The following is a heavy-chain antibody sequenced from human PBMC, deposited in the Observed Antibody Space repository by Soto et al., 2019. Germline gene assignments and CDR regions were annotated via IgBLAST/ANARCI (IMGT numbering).Heavy chain of an antibody. CDR3: ARDNYGGDSRFDY. J-gene: IGHJ4*02. CDR2: IWYGGSDK. Sequence: QVQLVESGGGVVQPGRSLRLSCAASGFTFSNYGMHWVRQAPGKGLEWVAVIWYGGSDKYYANSVKGRFTISRDNXNKTLNLQLSSLRAEDTAVYYCARDNYGGDSRFDYWGQGTLVTVSS. CDR1: GFTFSNYG. D-gene: IGHD2-21*02. V-gene: IGHV3-33*01.